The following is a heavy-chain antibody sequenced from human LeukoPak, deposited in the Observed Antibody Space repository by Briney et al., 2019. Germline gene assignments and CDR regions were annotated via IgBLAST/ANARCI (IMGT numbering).Heavy chain of an antibody. Sequence: ASVKVSCKASGYTFIDYYMHWVRQAPGQGLEWIGWISPNSGGTKYVQRFQGRVTMTRDTSITTVYMELSGLSFDDTAVYYCARGGGRYSVDYWGQGTLVIVSS. CDR2: ISPNSGGT. J-gene: IGHJ4*02. CDR1: GYTFIDYY. V-gene: IGHV1-2*02. CDR3: ARGGGRYSVDY. D-gene: IGHD1-26*01.